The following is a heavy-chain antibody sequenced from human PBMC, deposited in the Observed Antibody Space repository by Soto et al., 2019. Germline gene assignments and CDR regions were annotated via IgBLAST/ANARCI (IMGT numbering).Heavy chain of an antibody. D-gene: IGHD2-8*01. V-gene: IGHV4-61*01. J-gene: IGHJ5*02. CDR3: AREEMLYNWIDP. Sequence: SETLSLTCTVSGGSVSSGSYYWSWIRQPPGKGLEWIGYIYYSGSTNYNPSLKSRVTISVDTSKNQFSLKLSSVTAADTAVYYCAREEMLYNWIDPWGQGTLVTVSS. CDR2: IYYSGST. CDR1: GGSVSSGSYY.